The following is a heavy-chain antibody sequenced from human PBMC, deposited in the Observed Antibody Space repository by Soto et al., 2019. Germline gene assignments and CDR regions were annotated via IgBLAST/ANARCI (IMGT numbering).Heavy chain of an antibody. CDR3: ARELRTSGGWEYYYYYMDV. D-gene: IGHD1-26*01. V-gene: IGHV3-53*04. CDR2: IYSGGST. J-gene: IGHJ6*03. CDR1: GFTVSSNY. Sequence: EVQLVESGGGLVQPGGSLRLSCAASGFTVSSNYMSWVRQAPGKGLEWVSVIYSGGSTYYADSVKGRFTISRHNSKNTLYLQMNSLRAEDTAVYYCARELRTSGGWEYYYYYMDVWGKGTTVTVSS.